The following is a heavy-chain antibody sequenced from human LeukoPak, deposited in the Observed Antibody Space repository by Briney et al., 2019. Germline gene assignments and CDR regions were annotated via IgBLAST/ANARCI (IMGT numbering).Heavy chain of an antibody. CDR3: ATNPPGRTYLQD. Sequence: PGGSLRLSCAASGFTFDDYGMTWVRQVPGKGLEWIAEINWIGDTTRYGDSVKGRSTISRDNAKNSLDLQINSLRVEDTAFYYCATNPPGRTYLQDWGQGTLVTVSS. CDR2: INWIGDTT. D-gene: IGHD1-1*01. V-gene: IGHV3-20*04. J-gene: IGHJ1*01. CDR1: GFTFDDYG.